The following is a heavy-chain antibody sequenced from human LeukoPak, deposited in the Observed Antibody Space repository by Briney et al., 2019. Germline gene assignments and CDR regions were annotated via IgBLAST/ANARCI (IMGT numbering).Heavy chain of an antibody. D-gene: IGHD1-26*01. CDR1: GYTFSSYD. V-gene: IGHV1-8*02. Sequence: ASVKVSCKASGYTFSSYDINWVRQATGQGLEWKGWMNTNSGNTGFAQKFKGRLTLTRDTSIGTAYMELSSLKPEDTAIYYCARVHDQEPNGWFGPWGQGTQVTVSS. CDR3: ARVHDQEPNGWFGP. J-gene: IGHJ5*02. CDR2: MNTNSGNT.